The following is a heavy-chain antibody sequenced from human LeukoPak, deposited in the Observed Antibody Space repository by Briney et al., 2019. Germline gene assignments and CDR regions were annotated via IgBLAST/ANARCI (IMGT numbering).Heavy chain of an antibody. J-gene: IGHJ3*02. CDR3: AKGGYGSGSYSGFDI. Sequence: GGSLRLSCTASTFTFSSYGMSWVRQAPGKGLEWVSAISGSGGSTYYADSVKGRFTISRDNSKNTLYLQMNSLRAEDTAIYYCAKGGYGSGSYSGFDIWGQGTMVTVSS. CDR2: ISGSGGST. D-gene: IGHD3-10*01. V-gene: IGHV3-23*01. CDR1: TFTFSSYG.